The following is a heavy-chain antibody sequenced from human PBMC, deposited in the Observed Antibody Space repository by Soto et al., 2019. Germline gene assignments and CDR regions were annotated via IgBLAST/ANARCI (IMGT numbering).Heavy chain of an antibody. CDR2: IDPADSST. D-gene: IGHD1-1*01. V-gene: IGHV5-10-1*01. CDR1: GYSFTSHW. Sequence: RGESLKISCKLSGYSFTSHWISWVRQVPGKGLEWMGRIDPADSSTNYSPSFQGHVTVSADQPFTSAFLQWSSLQTSDTAMYYCARHGGGTNYYFDYWGQGTLVTVSS. J-gene: IGHJ4*02. CDR3: ARHGGGTNYYFDY.